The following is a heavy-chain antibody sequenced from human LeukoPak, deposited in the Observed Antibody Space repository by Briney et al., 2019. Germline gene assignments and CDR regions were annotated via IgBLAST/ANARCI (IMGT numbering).Heavy chain of an antibody. V-gene: IGHV3-23*01. J-gene: IGHJ6*02. D-gene: IGHD6-19*01. CDR1: GFTFSSYA. CDR2: ISGSGGST. Sequence: GGSLRLSCAASGFTFSSYAMSWVRQAPGKGLEWVSAISGSGGSTYYADSVKGRFTISRDNSKNTLYLQMNSLRAEDTAVYYCARGAVAGTGYYYGMDVWGQGTTVTVSS. CDR3: ARGAVAGTGYYYGMDV.